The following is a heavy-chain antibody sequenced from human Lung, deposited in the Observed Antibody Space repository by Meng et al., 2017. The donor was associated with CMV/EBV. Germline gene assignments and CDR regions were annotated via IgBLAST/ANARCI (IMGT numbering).Heavy chain of an antibody. D-gene: IGHD3-10*01. V-gene: IGHV1-18*01. CDR1: GYTFASYG. CDR3: ARGTPGRSYSDY. CDR2: FVNNVDT. Sequence: QVHLLQSGAEVKEPGAQVRVSCEASGYTFASYGISWLRQAPGQGLEWMGWFVNNVDTYSAQKFQGRVTMTTDTHTSTAFMELRSLRSDDTAVYYCARGTPGRSYSDYWGQGTLVTVSS. J-gene: IGHJ4*02.